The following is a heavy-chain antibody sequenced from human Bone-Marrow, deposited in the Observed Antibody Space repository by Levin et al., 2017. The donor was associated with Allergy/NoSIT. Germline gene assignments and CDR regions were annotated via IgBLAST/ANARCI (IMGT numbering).Heavy chain of an antibody. J-gene: IGHJ4*02. Sequence: QPGGSLRLSCAASGFSFSSYGMHWVRQAPGKGLEWVAVIWSDGSRNYYADSVKGRFTISRDTSKNTLYLQMNSLRAEDTAVYYCARDRRPKWELGGFKDLLSEDYWGQGTLVTVSS. D-gene: IGHD1-26*01. CDR2: IWSDGSRN. CDR1: GFSFSSYG. V-gene: IGHV3-33*01. CDR3: ARDRRPKWELGGFKDLLSEDY.